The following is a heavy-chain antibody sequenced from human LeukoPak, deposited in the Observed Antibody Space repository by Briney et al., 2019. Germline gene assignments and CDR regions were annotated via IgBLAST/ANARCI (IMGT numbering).Heavy chain of an antibody. Sequence: GGSLRLSCAASGFTFSSYAMGWVRQAPGKGLEWVSAISGSGGSTYYADSVKGRFTISRDNSKNTLYLQMNSLRAEDTAVYYCAKRGTVFGVVITPFFDYWGQGTLVTVSS. CDR3: AKRGTVFGVVITPFFDY. D-gene: IGHD3-3*01. CDR1: GFTFSSYA. J-gene: IGHJ4*02. CDR2: ISGSGGST. V-gene: IGHV3-23*01.